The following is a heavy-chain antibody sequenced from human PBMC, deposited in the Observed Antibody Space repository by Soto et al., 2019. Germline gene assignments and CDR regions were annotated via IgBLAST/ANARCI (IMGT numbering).Heavy chain of an antibody. CDR2: INAYNGNT. J-gene: IGHJ5*02. CDR1: GYTFTSYA. D-gene: IGHD5-12*01. V-gene: IGHV1-3*01. Sequence: GASVNVSCKASGYTFTSYAMHWVRQAPGQRLEWMGWINAYNGNTKYSQKFQGRVTITRDTSASTAYMELRSLRSEDTAVYYCARYWDVVKRFDPWGQGTLVTVSS. CDR3: ARYWDVVKRFDP.